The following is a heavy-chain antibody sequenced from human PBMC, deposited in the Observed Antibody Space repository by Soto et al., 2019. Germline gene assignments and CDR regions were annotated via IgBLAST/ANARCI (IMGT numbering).Heavy chain of an antibody. Sequence: EVQLLESGGGLVQPGGSLRISCTASGFTFSSYAMSWVRQAPGKGLEWVSSISGSGDNTYYGDSVKGRFTTARDNYKNTLYLQMNSLRAEDTAVYYCAKGISRSSGWYPDFDYWGQGTRVTVSS. CDR3: AKGISRSSGWYPDFDY. D-gene: IGHD6-19*01. CDR1: GFTFSSYA. J-gene: IGHJ4*02. CDR2: ISGSGDNT. V-gene: IGHV3-23*01.